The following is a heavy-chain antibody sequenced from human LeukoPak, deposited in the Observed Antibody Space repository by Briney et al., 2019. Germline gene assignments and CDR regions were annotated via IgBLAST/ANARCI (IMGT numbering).Heavy chain of an antibody. CDR3: ARYSSSFQGYYYAMDV. V-gene: IGHV3-33*01. D-gene: IGHD6-13*01. CDR2: IWYDGSNK. Sequence: GRSLRLSCAASGFTFSSYGMHWVRQAPGKGLEWVAVIWYDGSNKYYADSVKGRFTISRDNSKNTLYLQMNSLRDEDTAVYYCARYSSSFQGYYYAMDVWGQGTTVTVSS. CDR1: GFTFSSYG. J-gene: IGHJ6*02.